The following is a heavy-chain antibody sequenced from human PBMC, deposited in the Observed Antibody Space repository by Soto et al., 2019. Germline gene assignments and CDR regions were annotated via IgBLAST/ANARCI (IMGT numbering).Heavy chain of an antibody. D-gene: IGHD5-18*01. CDR1: GFTFSSYG. Sequence: QVQLVESGGGVVQPGRCLRLSCAASGFTFSSYGMHWVRQAPGKGLEWVAVISYDGSNKYYADSVKGRFTISRDNSKNTLYLQMNSLRAEDTAVYYCAKDKRGYSYGGVDYWGQGTLVTVSS. CDR3: AKDKRGYSYGGVDY. V-gene: IGHV3-30*18. CDR2: ISYDGSNK. J-gene: IGHJ4*02.